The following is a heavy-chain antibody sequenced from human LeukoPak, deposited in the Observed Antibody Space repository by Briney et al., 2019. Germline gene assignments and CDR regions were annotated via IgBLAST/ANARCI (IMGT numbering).Heavy chain of an antibody. V-gene: IGHV1-69*06. CDR1: GGTFSSYA. Sequence: SVKVSCKASGGTFSSYAISWVRQAPGQGLEWMGGIIPIFGTANYAQKFQGRVTITADKSTSTAYMELSSLRSEDTAVYYCAREATTYDSSGYYANDAFDIWGQGTMVTVPS. CDR2: IIPIFGTA. J-gene: IGHJ3*02. CDR3: AREATTYDSSGYYANDAFDI. D-gene: IGHD3-22*01.